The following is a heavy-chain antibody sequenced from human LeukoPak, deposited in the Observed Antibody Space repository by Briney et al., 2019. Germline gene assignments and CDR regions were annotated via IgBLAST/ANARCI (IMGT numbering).Heavy chain of an antibody. J-gene: IGHJ5*02. V-gene: IGHV4-34*01. CDR2: INHSGST. Sequence: KPSETLSLTCAVYGGSFSGYYWSWIRQPPGKGLEWSGEINHSGSTNYNPSLKCRVTISVDTSKNQFSLKLSSVTAADTAVYYCARGAYGSGRRFDPWGQGTLVTVSS. CDR1: GGSFSGYY. CDR3: ARGAYGSGRRFDP. D-gene: IGHD3-10*01.